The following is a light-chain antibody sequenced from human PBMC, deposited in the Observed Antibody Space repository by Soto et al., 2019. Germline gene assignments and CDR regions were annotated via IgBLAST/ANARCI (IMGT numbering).Light chain of an antibody. J-gene: IGKJ4*01. CDR1: QGVGRF. CDR2: DAS. Sequence: EIVLTQSPATLSLSPGERAALSCRASQGVGRFLAWYQQKPGQAPRLLIYDASNRATGIPARFSGSGSVTDFTLAIDNLEPKDFAVYYCQQRGGWPLTFGGGTKV. CDR3: QQRGGWPLT. V-gene: IGKV3-11*01.